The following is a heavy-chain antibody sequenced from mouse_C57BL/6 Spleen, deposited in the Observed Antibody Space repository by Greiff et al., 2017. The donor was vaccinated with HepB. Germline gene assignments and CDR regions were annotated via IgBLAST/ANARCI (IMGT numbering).Heavy chain of an antibody. V-gene: IGHV5-9*01. CDR1: GFTFSSYT. CDR2: ISGGGGNT. D-gene: IGHD3-3*01. J-gene: IGHJ3*01. Sequence: EVNLVESGGGLVKPGGSLKLSCAASGFTFSSYTMSWVRQTPEKRLEWVATISGGGGNTYYPDSVKGRFTISRDNAKNTLYLQMSRLRSEDTALYYCARHARGGFAYWGQGTLVTVSA. CDR3: ARHARGGFAY.